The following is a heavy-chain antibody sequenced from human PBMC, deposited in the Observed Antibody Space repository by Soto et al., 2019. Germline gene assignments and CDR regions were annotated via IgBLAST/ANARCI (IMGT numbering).Heavy chain of an antibody. Sequence: GGSLILSCAASGFTFSSYAMSWVRQAPGKGLEWVSAISGSGGSTYYADSVKGRFTISRDNSKNTLYLQMNSLRAEDTAVYYCAKVPLRGFLEWTHTYNWFDPWGQGTLVTVSS. V-gene: IGHV3-23*01. J-gene: IGHJ5*02. CDR3: AKVPLRGFLEWTHTYNWFDP. CDR2: ISGSGGST. CDR1: GFTFSSYA. D-gene: IGHD3-3*01.